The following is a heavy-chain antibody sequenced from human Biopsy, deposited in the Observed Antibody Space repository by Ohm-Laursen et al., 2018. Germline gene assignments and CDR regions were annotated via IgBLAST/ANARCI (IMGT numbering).Heavy chain of an antibody. CDR3: ARMPHFDY. CDR1: GGSISGYH. D-gene: IGHD2-2*01. CDR2: ISYTGGI. V-gene: IGHV4-59*01. Sequence: GTLSLTCTVSGGSISGYHWSWIRKSPGKGLEWLAYISYTGGITSNPSLNGRATMALDTSKNQFSLRLIYVIAADTAVYYCARMPHFDYWGQGILVTVSS. J-gene: IGHJ4*02.